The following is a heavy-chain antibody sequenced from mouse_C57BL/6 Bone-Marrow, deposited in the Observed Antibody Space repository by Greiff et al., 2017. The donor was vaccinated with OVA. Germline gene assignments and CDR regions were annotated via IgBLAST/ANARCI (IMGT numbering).Heavy chain of an antibody. V-gene: IGHV1-20*01. D-gene: IGHD1-1*01. J-gene: IGHJ1*03. Sequence: VQLKESGPELVKPGDSVKISCKASGYSFTGYFMNWVMQSHGKSLEWIGRINPYNGDTFYNQKFKGKATLTVDKSSSTAHMELRSLTSEDSAVYYCARWYYGSSPYWYFDVWGTGTTVTVSS. CDR2: INPYNGDT. CDR1: GYSFTGYF. CDR3: ARWYYGSSPYWYFDV.